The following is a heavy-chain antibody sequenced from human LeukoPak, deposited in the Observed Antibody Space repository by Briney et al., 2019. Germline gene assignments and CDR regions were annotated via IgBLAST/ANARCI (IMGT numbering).Heavy chain of an antibody. Sequence: SETLSLTCAVSGGSISSSGYSWSWIRQPPGKGLEWIGYIYHSGSTYYNPSLKSRVTISVDTSKNQFSLKLNSVTASDTAVYYCVRHIDGSSNFDYWGQGTLVTVSS. CDR3: VRHIDGSSNFDY. D-gene: IGHD6-6*01. CDR1: GGSISSSGYS. V-gene: IGHV4-30-2*03. CDR2: IYHSGST. J-gene: IGHJ4*02.